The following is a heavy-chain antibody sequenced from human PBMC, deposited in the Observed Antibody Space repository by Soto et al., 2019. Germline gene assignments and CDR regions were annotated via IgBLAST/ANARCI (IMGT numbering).Heavy chain of an antibody. CDR3: AASLTLGIVGALDAFDI. D-gene: IGHD1-26*01. J-gene: IGHJ3*02. CDR2: IVVGSGNT. Sequence: AASVKVSCKASGFTFTSSAVRWVRQARGQCLEWIGWIVVGSGNTNYAQKFQERVTITRDMSTSTAYMELSSLRSEDTAVYYCAASLTLGIVGALDAFDIWGQGTMVTVSS. CDR1: GFTFTSSA. V-gene: IGHV1-58*01.